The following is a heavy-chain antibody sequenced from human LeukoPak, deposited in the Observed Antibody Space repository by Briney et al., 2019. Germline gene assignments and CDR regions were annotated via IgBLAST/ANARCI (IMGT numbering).Heavy chain of an antibody. CDR3: ARFSGPGPFDY. CDR1: GGSIGSYY. D-gene: IGHD2-15*01. V-gene: IGHV4-59*01. CDR2: IYYSGST. J-gene: IGHJ4*02. Sequence: SETLSLTCTVSGGSIGSYYWSWIRQPPGKGLEWIGYIYYSGSTNYNPSLKSRVTISVDTSKNQFSLKLSSVTAADTAVYYCARFSGPGPFDYWGQGTPVTVSS.